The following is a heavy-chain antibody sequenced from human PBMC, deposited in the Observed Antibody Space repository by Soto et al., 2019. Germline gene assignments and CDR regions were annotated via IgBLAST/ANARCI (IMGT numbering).Heavy chain of an antibody. CDR2: ISYDGSNK. CDR1: GFTFSSYG. Sequence: QVQLVESGGGVVQPGRSLRLSCAASGFTFSSYGMHWVRQAPGKGLEWVAVISYDGSNKYYADSVKGRFTISRDNSKNTPYLQLNSLRAEDTAVYYCAKGDCGGDCYSFDAFDIWGQGTMVTVSS. J-gene: IGHJ3*02. CDR3: AKGDCGGDCYSFDAFDI. V-gene: IGHV3-30*18. D-gene: IGHD2-21*02.